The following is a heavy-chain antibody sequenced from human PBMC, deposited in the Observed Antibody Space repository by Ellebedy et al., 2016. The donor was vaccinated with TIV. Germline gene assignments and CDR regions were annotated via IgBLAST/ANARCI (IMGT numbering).Heavy chain of an antibody. CDR3: TRGFYEKFDP. D-gene: IGHD5/OR15-5a*01. CDR1: GYTFTQYG. V-gene: IGHV1-18*04. Sequence: ASVKVSCKASGYTFTQYGISWVRQAPGQGLEWMGWISGYNGDTNYAQKFQGRVTMTKYTSTSTVYMELRSLSFDDTAVYYCTRGFYEKFDPWGQGTLVTVS. J-gene: IGHJ5*02. CDR2: ISGYNGDT.